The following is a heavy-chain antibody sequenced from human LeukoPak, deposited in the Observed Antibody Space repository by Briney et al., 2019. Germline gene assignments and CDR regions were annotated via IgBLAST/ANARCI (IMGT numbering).Heavy chain of an antibody. J-gene: IGHJ3*01. Sequence: GGSLRLSCAASGFIFSNYGIHWVRQAPGKGLEWVAVISSDGSNTHYADSVKGRFTISRDNAKNSLYLQVNSLRAEDTAVYYCARDPNWKAFDVWGQGTMVTVSS. D-gene: IGHD1-1*01. CDR2: ISSDGSNT. V-gene: IGHV3-30*03. CDR1: GFIFSNYG. CDR3: ARDPNWKAFDV.